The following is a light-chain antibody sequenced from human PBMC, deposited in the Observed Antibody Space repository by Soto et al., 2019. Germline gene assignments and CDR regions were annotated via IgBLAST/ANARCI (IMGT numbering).Light chain of an antibody. CDR3: QQYGSSPGT. V-gene: IGKV3-11*01. Sequence: EIVLTQSPASLSSSVGETATVSCRASQSVSSFLAWYQQKPGQPPRLLIYDASDWTPGVPSRFSGSGSGTNFTLTIGSLEPDDFAVYYCQQYGSSPGTFGQGTKVDI. J-gene: IGKJ1*01. CDR1: QSVSSF. CDR2: DAS.